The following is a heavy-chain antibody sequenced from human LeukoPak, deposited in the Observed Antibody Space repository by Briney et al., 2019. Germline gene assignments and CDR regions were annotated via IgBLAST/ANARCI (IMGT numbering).Heavy chain of an antibody. CDR2: ISYDGSNK. Sequence: GRSLRLSCAASGFTFSSYAMHWVRQAPGKGIEWVTVISYDGSNKYYADSVKGRFTISTDNSKNTLYLQMNSLIAEDTAVYYCAHSSDFDYWGQGTLVTVSS. D-gene: IGHD6-6*01. V-gene: IGHV3-30*01. CDR3: AHSSDFDY. CDR1: GFTFSSYA. J-gene: IGHJ4*02.